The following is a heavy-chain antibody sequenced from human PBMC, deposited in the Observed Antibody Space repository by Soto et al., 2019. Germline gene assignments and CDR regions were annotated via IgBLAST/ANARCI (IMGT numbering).Heavy chain of an antibody. D-gene: IGHD3-10*01. CDR1: GDTFSFYT. V-gene: IGHV1-69*02. CDR2: VNPIVSMS. J-gene: IGHJ4*02. CDR3: AGSHGAGYRAFDY. Sequence: QVQLVQSGAEVRKPGSSVKVSCKASGDTFSFYTINWVRQAPGLGLEWMGRVNPIVSMSNYAQKFQGRVTXTXDXXTNTAYMQLSSLRSEDTAIYYCAGSHGAGYRAFDYWGQGALVTVSS.